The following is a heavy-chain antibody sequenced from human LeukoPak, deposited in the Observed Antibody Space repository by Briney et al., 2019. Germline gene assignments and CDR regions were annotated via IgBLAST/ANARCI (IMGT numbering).Heavy chain of an antibody. CDR2: ISAYNGNT. Sequence: ASVKVSRKASGYTFTSYGISWVRQAPGQGLEWMGWISAYNGNTNYAQKLQGRVTMTTDTSTSTAYMELRSLRSDDTAVYYCALGLVPHYYYYYGMDVWGQGTTVTVSS. J-gene: IGHJ6*02. V-gene: IGHV1-18*01. CDR1: GYTFTSYG. D-gene: IGHD6-19*01. CDR3: ALGLVPHYYYYYGMDV.